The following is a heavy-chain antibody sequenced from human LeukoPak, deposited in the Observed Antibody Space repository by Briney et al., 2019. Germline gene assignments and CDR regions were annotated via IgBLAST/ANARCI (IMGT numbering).Heavy chain of an antibody. CDR3: ARGRWTMVRGVILTPIDY. D-gene: IGHD3-10*01. V-gene: IGHV3-21*01. J-gene: IGHJ4*02. CDR1: GFTFSSYS. CDR2: ISSSSSYI. Sequence: PGGSLRLSCAASGFTFSSYSMNWVRQAPGKGLEWVSSISSSSSYIYYADSVKGRFTISRDNAKNSLYLQMNSLRAEDTAVYYCARGRWTMVRGVILTPIDYWGQGTLVTVSS.